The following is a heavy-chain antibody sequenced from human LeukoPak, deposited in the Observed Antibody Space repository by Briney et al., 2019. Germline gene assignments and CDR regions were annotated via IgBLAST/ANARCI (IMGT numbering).Heavy chain of an antibody. J-gene: IGHJ4*02. V-gene: IGHV4-34*01. CDR2: INHSGST. CDR1: GRSFSGYY. CDR3: ARAYYDFWSGYQFDY. Sequence: PSDTLSLTCAVDGRSFSGYYWSWIRQPPGKGLEWIGEINHSGSTNYNPSLKSRVTISVDTSKNQFSLKLSSVTAADTAVYYCARAYYDFWSGYQFDYWGQGTLVTVSS. D-gene: IGHD3-3*01.